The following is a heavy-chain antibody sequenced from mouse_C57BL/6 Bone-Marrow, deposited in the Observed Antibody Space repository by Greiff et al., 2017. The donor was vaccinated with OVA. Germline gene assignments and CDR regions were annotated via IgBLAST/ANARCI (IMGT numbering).Heavy chain of an antibody. V-gene: IGHV1-52*01. D-gene: IGHD2-5*01. CDR3: ARDYSNFWFAY. J-gene: IGHJ3*01. Sequence: QVQLQQPGAELVRPGSSVKLSCKASGYTFTSYWMHWVKQRPIQGLEWIGNIDPSDSETHYNQKFKDKATLTVDKSSSTAYMQLSSRTSEDSSVYYGARDYSNFWFAYWGQGTLVTVSA. CDR1: GYTFTSYW. CDR2: IDPSDSET.